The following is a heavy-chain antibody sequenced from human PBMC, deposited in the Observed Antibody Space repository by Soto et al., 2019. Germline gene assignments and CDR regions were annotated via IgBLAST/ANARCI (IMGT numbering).Heavy chain of an antibody. V-gene: IGHV1-46*01. D-gene: IGHD7-27*01. CDR3: AREPPNTSLFDC. CDR2: IKSSGDIT. J-gene: IGHJ4*02. CDR1: GYTFSTYH. Sequence: QVQLVQSGAEVTKPGASVKISCKTSGYTFSTYHMHWVRLAPGQGLEWVGIIKSSGDITLYAQKFQGRVTMSKDTSTSTVYMEVSSLRSEDTAVYYWAREPPNTSLFDCWGQGTQVTVSS.